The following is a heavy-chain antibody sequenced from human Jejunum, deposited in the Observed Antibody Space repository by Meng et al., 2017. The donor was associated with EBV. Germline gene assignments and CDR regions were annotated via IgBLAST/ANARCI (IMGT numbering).Heavy chain of an antibody. Sequence: QGQLVQVGAEVQKPGVSVKVPCKVSGYTFTSNDINWVRQATGQGLEWIGWMNPSSDDTGFAQKFQGRVTVTRDNSINTAYMELSSLTSDDTAVYYCARAVGAAGSMVNFDYWGQGTLVTVSS. CDR3: ARAVGAAGSMVNFDY. J-gene: IGHJ4*02. CDR1: GYTFTSND. CDR2: MNPSSDDT. V-gene: IGHV1-8*01. D-gene: IGHD6-13*01.